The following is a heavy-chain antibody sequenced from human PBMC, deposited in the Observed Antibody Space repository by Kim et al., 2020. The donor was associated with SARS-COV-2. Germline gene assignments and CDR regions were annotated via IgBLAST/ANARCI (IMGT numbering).Heavy chain of an antibody. CDR3: AKEGAVAGPYYYYYYGMDV. CDR1: GFTFSSYG. CDR2: ISYDGSNK. V-gene: IGHV3-30*18. J-gene: IGHJ6*02. D-gene: IGHD6-19*01. Sequence: GGSLRLSCAASGFTFSSYGMHWVRQAPGKGLEWVAVISYDGSNKYYADSVKGRFTISRDNSKNTLYLQMNSLRAEDTAVYYCAKEGAVAGPYYYYYYGMDVWGQGTTLTVSS.